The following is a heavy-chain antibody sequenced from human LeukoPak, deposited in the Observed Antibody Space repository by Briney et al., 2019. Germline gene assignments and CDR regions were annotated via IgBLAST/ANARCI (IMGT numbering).Heavy chain of an antibody. CDR3: ARKGIAGMGPCFDY. CDR1: GFTFSSYA. Sequence: PGGSLRLSCAASGFTFSSYAMSWVRQAPGKGLEWVSAISGSGGSTYYADSVKGRFTISRDNSKNTLYLQMNSLRAEDTAVYYCARKGIAGMGPCFDYWGQGTLVTVSS. V-gene: IGHV3-23*01. CDR2: ISGSGGST. D-gene: IGHD6-13*01. J-gene: IGHJ4*02.